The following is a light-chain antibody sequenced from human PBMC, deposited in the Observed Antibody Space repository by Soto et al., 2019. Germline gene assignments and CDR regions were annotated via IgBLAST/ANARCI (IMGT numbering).Light chain of an antibody. Sequence: DIEMTQSPSTMSASVGDRVTITCRASQSISSWLAWYQQKPGKAPKLLIYKASSLESGVPSRFSGSGSGTEFTLTISSLQPDDFATYCCQQYNSYWTFGQGTKVDIK. CDR1: QSISSW. J-gene: IGKJ1*01. CDR3: QQYNSYWT. CDR2: KAS. V-gene: IGKV1-5*03.